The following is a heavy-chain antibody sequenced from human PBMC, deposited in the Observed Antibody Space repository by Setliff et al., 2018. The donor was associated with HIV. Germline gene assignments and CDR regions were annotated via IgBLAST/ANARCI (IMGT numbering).Heavy chain of an antibody. Sequence: GGSLRLSCEASGFSFSTHSMNWVRQVPGKGLEWVSYITSDVRTIYYADSVRGRFTISRDNAKNLVFLQMNSLRAEDTAVYYCARPYTVWVYGMDLWGQGTTVTVSS. V-gene: IGHV3-48*04. J-gene: IGHJ6*02. CDR3: ARPYTVWVYGMDL. D-gene: IGHD2-8*01. CDR1: GFSFSTHS. CDR2: ITSDVRTI.